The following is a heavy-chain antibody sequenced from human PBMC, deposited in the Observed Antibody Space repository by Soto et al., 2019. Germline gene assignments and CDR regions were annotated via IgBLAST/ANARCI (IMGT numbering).Heavy chain of an antibody. Sequence: GGSLRLSCAASGFTFSSYSMNWVRQAPGKGLEWVSSISSSSSYIYYADSVKGRFTISRDNAKNSLYLQMNSLRAEDTAVYYCARDPGSSSWYRVKWFDPWGQGTLVTVS. CDR3: ARDPGSSSWYRVKWFDP. J-gene: IGHJ5*02. CDR1: GFTFSSYS. D-gene: IGHD6-13*01. CDR2: ISSSSSYI. V-gene: IGHV3-21*01.